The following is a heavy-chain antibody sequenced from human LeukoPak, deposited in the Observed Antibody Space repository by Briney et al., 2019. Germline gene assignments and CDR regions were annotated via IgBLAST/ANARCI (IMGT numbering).Heavy chain of an antibody. J-gene: IGHJ3*02. D-gene: IGHD6-19*01. CDR3: ARGGIAVAIDI. Sequence: SETLSFTCTVSGGSISSGGYYWSWIRQHPGKGLEWIGYIYYSGSTYYNPSLKSRVTISVDTSKNQFSLKLSSVTAADTAVYYCARGGIAVAIDIWGQGTMVTVSS. CDR2: IYYSGST. CDR1: GGSISSGGYY. V-gene: IGHV4-31*03.